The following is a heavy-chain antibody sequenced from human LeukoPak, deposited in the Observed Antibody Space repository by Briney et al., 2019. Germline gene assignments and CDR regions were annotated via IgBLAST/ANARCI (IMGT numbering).Heavy chain of an antibody. CDR3: ARHASSSPYYFDY. Sequence: SGTLSLTCTVSGGSISSYYWSWIRQPPGKGLEWIGYIHYSGSTNYNPSLKSRVTISVDTSKNQFSLKLSSVTAADTAVYYCARHASSSPYYFDYWGQGTLVTVSS. CDR1: GGSISSYY. J-gene: IGHJ4*02. CDR2: IHYSGST. V-gene: IGHV4-59*08. D-gene: IGHD6-6*01.